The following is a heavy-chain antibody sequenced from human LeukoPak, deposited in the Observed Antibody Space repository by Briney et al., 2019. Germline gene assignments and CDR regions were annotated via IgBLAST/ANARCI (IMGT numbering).Heavy chain of an antibody. CDR3: AREACSSTSCYAVRPNWFDP. CDR1: GYTFTNYD. Sequence: GASVKVSCKASGYTFTNYDINWVRQAPGQGLEWMGWISAYDGNTNYAQKFQGRVTMTTDTSTTTAYMELRSLRSDDTAVYYCAREACSSTSCYAVRPNWFDPWGQGTLVTVSS. V-gene: IGHV1-18*04. CDR2: ISAYDGNT. D-gene: IGHD2-2*01. J-gene: IGHJ5*02.